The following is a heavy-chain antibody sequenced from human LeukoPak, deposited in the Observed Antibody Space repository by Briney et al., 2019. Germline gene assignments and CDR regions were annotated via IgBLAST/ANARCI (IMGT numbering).Heavy chain of an antibody. J-gene: IGHJ4*02. D-gene: IGHD3-22*01. Sequence: SVKVSCKASGGTFSSYAISRVRQAPGQGLEWMGRIIPILGIANYAQKFQGRVTITADKSTSTAYMELSSLRSEDTAVYYCARAYDSSGYESDYWGQGTLVTVSS. CDR2: IIPILGIA. V-gene: IGHV1-69*04. CDR3: ARAYDSSGYESDY. CDR1: GGTFSSYA.